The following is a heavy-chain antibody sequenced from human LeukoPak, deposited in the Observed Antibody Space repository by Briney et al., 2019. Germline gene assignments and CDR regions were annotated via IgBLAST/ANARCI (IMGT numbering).Heavy chain of an antibody. Sequence: ASVKVSCKASGYTFTSYGISWVRQAPGQGLEWMGWISAYNGNTNYAQKFQGRVTMTRDTSISTAYMELSRLRSDDTAVYYCARDSSGWYTYNWFDPWGQGTLVTVSS. J-gene: IGHJ5*02. CDR1: GYTFTSYG. D-gene: IGHD6-19*01. CDR2: ISAYNGNT. V-gene: IGHV1-18*01. CDR3: ARDSSGWYTYNWFDP.